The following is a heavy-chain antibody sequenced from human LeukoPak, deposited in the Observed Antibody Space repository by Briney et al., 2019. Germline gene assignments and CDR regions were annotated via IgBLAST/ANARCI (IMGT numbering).Heavy chain of an antibody. Sequence: GGSLRLSCAASGFTVSSNYMSWVGQAPGKGLEWVSVIYSGGSTYYADSVKGRFTISRDNSKNTLYLQMNSLRAEDTAVYYCARDRYNWNGCFDYWGQGALVTVSS. V-gene: IGHV3-66*02. CDR3: ARDRYNWNGCFDY. D-gene: IGHD1-20*01. CDR2: IYSGGST. J-gene: IGHJ4*02. CDR1: GFTVSSNY.